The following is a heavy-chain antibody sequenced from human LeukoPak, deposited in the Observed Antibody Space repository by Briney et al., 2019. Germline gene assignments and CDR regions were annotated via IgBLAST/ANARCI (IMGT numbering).Heavy chain of an antibody. Sequence: GGSLRLSCAASGFTFSTYSMNWVRQAPGKRLEWVSSISSSSSYIYYADSVKGRFTISRDNAKNSLYLQMNSLRAEDTAVYYCARTQSGSYGFDYWGQGTLVTVSS. CDR2: ISSSSSYI. D-gene: IGHD1-26*01. CDR1: GFTFSTYS. J-gene: IGHJ4*02. V-gene: IGHV3-21*01. CDR3: ARTQSGSYGFDY.